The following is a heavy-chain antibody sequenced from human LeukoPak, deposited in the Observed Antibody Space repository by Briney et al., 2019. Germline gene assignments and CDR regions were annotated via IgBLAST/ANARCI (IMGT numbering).Heavy chain of an antibody. CDR2: IYYSGNT. D-gene: IGHD3-10*01. CDR1: GGSIISGDYY. Sequence: SETLSLTCTVSGGSIISGDYYWSWIRQHPGKGLEWIGYIYYSGNTYYNPSLKSRVTISVDTSKNQISLKLSSVTAADTAVYYCARGGITAYYYYYMDVWGKGTTVTVSS. J-gene: IGHJ6*03. CDR3: ARGGITAYYYYYMDV. V-gene: IGHV4-31*03.